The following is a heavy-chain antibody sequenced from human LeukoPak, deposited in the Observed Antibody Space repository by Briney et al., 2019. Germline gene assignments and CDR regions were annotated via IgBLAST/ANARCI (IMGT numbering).Heavy chain of an antibody. CDR2: INPSGGST. Sequence: ASVKVSCKASGYTFTSYYMHWVRQAPGQGLEWMGIINPSGGSTSYAQKFQGRVTMTRDTSTSTVYMELSSLRSEDTAVYYCARDGSPMVRGVISYYYYGMDVWCKATTVIVSS. D-gene: IGHD3-10*01. CDR3: ARDGSPMVRGVISYYYYGMDV. CDR1: GYTFTSYY. J-gene: IGHJ6*04. V-gene: IGHV1-46*01.